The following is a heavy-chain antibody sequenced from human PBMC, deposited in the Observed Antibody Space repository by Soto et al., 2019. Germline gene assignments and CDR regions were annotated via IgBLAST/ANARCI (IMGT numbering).Heavy chain of an antibody. J-gene: IGHJ4*01. Sequence: ASETLSLTCTVSGYSVRGDSYWGWIRQPPGKGPEWIASIYHGGTTFYNPSLKSRITISIDTSNNQFSLKLRSVTAADTAVYYCARVHVMVVAGSTFDYWGHGTLVTVS. CDR1: GYSVRGDSY. CDR3: ARVHVMVVAGSTFDY. CDR2: IYHGGTT. V-gene: IGHV4-38-2*02. D-gene: IGHD6-19*01.